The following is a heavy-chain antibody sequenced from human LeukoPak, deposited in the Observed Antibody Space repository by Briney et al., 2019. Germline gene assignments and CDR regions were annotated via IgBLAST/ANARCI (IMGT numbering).Heavy chain of an antibody. Sequence: PSETLSLTCTVSGGSISSGASFWSWIRQHPGKGLDWIGYIDYSGDTYYNPSLKSRVTISVDTSKNQFSLKLSSVTAADTAVYYCARGRWYGDCEFDYWGQGVLVTVSP. V-gene: IGHV4-31*03. D-gene: IGHD4-23*01. CDR3: ARGRWYGDCEFDY. CDR2: IDYSGDT. J-gene: IGHJ4*02. CDR1: GGSISSGASF.